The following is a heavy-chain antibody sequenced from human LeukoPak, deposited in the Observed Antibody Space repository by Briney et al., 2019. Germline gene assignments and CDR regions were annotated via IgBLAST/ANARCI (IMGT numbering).Heavy chain of an antibody. CDR1: GYTFTGYY. CDR3: ARSPSSIAARDY. CDR2: INPNSGGT. J-gene: IGHJ4*02. Sequence: ASVKVSCKASGYTFTGYYMHWVRQAPGQGLEWMGWINPNSGGTNYAQKFQGRVTMTRDTSISTAYMELSRLRSDDTAVYYCARSPSSIAARDYWGQGTLVTVSS. D-gene: IGHD6-6*01. V-gene: IGHV1-2*02.